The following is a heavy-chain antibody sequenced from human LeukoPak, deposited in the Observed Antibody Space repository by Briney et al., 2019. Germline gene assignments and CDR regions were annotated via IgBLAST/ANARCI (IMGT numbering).Heavy chain of an antibody. CDR2: IRGGGGSA. Sequence: GGSLGLSCRASGFTFSAYAVMLVRQAPGKGPEWGSAIRGGGGSAFYADSVNGRVTISRDNAKYTLFLQMNSLRAEDTAVYYCARDPNGDYIGAFDMWGPGAMATVSS. D-gene: IGHD4-17*01. V-gene: IGHV3-23*01. CDR1: GFTFSAYA. CDR3: ARDPNGDYIGAFDM. J-gene: IGHJ3*02.